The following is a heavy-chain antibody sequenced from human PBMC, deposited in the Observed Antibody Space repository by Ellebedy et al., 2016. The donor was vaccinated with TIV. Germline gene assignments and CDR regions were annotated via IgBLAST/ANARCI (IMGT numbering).Heavy chain of an antibody. CDR1: GFTFSIYA. CDR3: VRDGRTWDYNNSDDAFDI. D-gene: IGHD4-11*01. J-gene: IGHJ3*02. CDR2: ISYDGSDK. Sequence: PGGSLRLSCAASGFTFSIYAMHRVRQAPGKGLEWVAVISYDGSDKQFADSVKGRFTISRDNSKNTLYLQMNSLRAEDTAVYYCVRDGRTWDYNNSDDAFDIWGQGTMVTVSS. V-gene: IGHV3-30-3*01.